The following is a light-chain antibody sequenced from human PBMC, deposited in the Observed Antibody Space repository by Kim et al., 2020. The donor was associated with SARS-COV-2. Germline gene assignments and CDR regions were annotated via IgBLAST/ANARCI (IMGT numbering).Light chain of an antibody. CDR3: QQYNSAPST. CDR2: GAA. CDR1: QGISRY. V-gene: IGKV1-27*01. J-gene: IGKJ1*01. Sequence: DIQMTQSPSSLSASAGDRVTITCRTSQGISRYLSWYQQKPGKVPQVLIYGAAALQSGVPSRFSGSGSGTDVTLTISSLQPEDVATYYCQQYNSAPSTFGQGTKVDIK.